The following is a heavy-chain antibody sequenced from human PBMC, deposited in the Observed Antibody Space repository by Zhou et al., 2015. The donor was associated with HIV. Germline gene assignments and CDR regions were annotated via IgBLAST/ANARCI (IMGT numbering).Heavy chain of an antibody. CDR1: GGTFSSYT. V-gene: IGHV1-69*09. D-gene: IGHD4-17*01. Sequence: QVHLVQSGAEVKRPGSSVKVSCKASGGTFSSYTISWVRQAPGQGLEWMGRIIPILGIANYAQKFQGRVTITADKSTSTAYMELSSLRSEDTAVYYCASASEDTVTIRYYYYGMDVWGQGTTVTVSS. CDR2: IIPILGIA. CDR3: ASASEDTVTIRYYYYGMDV. J-gene: IGHJ6*02.